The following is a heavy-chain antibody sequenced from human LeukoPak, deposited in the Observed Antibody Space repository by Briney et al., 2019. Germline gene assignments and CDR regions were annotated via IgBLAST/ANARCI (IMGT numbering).Heavy chain of an antibody. J-gene: IGHJ4*02. V-gene: IGHV3-11*06. CDR1: EFTFSDYY. CDR2: ISSSSSYI. D-gene: IGHD6-19*01. Sequence: PGGSLRLSCAASEFTFSDYYMSWIRQAPGKGLEWVSYISSSSSYIYYADSVKGRFTISRDNAKNSLYLQMNSLRAEDTAVYYCARGPSGWYYFDYWGQGTLVTVSS. CDR3: ARGPSGWYYFDY.